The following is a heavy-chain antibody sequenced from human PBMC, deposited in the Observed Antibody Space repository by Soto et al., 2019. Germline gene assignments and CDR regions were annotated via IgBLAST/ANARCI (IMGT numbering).Heavy chain of an antibody. D-gene: IGHD6-19*01. CDR1: GYTFTSYA. CDR2: INAGNGNT. CDR3: AGVISSGWYFVPDAFDI. Sequence: ASVKVSCKASGYTFTSYAMHWVRQAPGQRLEWMGWINAGNGNTKYSQKFQGRVTITRDTSASTAYMELSSLRSEDTAVYYCAGVISSGWYFVPDAFDIWGQGTMVTVSS. J-gene: IGHJ3*02. V-gene: IGHV1-3*01.